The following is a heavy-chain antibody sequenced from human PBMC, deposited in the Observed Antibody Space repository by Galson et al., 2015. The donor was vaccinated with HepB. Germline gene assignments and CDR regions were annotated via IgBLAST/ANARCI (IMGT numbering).Heavy chain of an antibody. J-gene: IGHJ6*02. Sequence: SLRLSCAASGFSVSSNYTNWVRQAPGKGLEWVSVIDSGGNTYYADSVKGRFTISRDNSKNTVYLQMNSLRAEDTAVYYCAGEAIRGPYYSGFDVWGQGTTVTVSS. CDR3: AGEAIRGPYYSGFDV. CDR1: GFSVSSNY. D-gene: IGHD2-2*02. V-gene: IGHV3-66*02. CDR2: IDSGGNT.